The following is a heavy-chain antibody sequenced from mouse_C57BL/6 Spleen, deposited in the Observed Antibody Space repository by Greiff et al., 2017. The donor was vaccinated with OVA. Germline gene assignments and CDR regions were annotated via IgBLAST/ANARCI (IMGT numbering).Heavy chain of an antibody. J-gene: IGHJ2*01. CDR3: ARGIYDGYLGYFDY. Sequence: EVQLQQSGPELVKPGASVKMSCKASGYTFTDYNMHWVKQSHGKSLEWIGYINPNNGGNSYNQQFKGKATLTVNKSSSTAYMELRSLTSEDSAVYYCARGIYDGYLGYFDYWGQGTTLTVSS. CDR1: GYTFTDYN. CDR2: INPNNGGN. D-gene: IGHD2-3*01. V-gene: IGHV1-22*01.